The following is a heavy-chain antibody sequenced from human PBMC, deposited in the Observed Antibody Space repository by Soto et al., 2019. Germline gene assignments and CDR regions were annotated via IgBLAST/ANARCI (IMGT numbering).Heavy chain of an antibody. CDR1: GFTFSSYA. V-gene: IGHV3-23*01. D-gene: IGHD3-16*02. J-gene: IGHJ4*02. CDR3: AKGNDYVWGSYRSTFDY. Sequence: GGSLRLSCAASGFTFSSYAMSWVRQAPGKGLEWVSAISGSGGSTYYADSVKGRFTISRDNSKNTLYLQMNSLRAEDTAVYYCAKGNDYVWGSYRSTFDYWGQGTMVTVSS. CDR2: ISGSGGST.